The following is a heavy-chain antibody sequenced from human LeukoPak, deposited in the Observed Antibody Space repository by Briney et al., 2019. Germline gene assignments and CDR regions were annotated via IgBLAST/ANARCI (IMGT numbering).Heavy chain of an antibody. CDR1: GGSFSGYY. Sequence: SETLSLTCAVYGGSFSGYYWSWIRQPPGKGLGWIGEINHSGSTNYNPSLKSRVTISVDTSKNQFSLKLSSVTAADTAVYYCASRRISDAGPYYYYGMDVWGQGTTVTVSS. J-gene: IGHJ6*02. CDR2: INHSGST. CDR3: ASRRISDAGPYYYYGMDV. V-gene: IGHV4-34*01. D-gene: IGHD2-21*01.